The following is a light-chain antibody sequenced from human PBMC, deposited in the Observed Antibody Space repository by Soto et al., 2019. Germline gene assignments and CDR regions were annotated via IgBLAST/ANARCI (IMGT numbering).Light chain of an antibody. J-gene: IGLJ2*01. CDR2: GNS. CDR1: SSNIGAGYD. V-gene: IGLV1-40*01. Sequence: QSVLTQPPSVSGAPGQRVTISCTGSSSNIGAGYDVHWYQQLPGTAPKLLIYGNSNRPSGVPDRFSGSKSGTSASLAITGHQAEDEADYYCQSYDSRLSGVVFGGGTKLTVL. CDR3: QSYDSRLSGVV.